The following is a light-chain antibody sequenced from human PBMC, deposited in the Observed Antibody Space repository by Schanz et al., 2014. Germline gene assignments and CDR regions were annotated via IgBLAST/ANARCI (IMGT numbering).Light chain of an antibody. Sequence: QSALTQPASVSGSPGQSITISCTGTSSDVGGYNYVSWYQQHPGKAPKLMIYDVSNRPSGVSNRFSGSKSGNTASLTISGXXXEDEADYYCSSYTGSSTQVFGGGTKLTVL. CDR2: DVS. J-gene: IGLJ3*02. CDR3: SSYTGSSTQV. CDR1: SSDVGGYNY. V-gene: IGLV2-14*01.